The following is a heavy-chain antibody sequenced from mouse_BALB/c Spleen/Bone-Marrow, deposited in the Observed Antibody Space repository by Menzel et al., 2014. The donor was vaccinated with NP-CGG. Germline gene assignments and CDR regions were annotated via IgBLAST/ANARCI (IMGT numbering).Heavy chain of an antibody. D-gene: IGHD2-3*01. V-gene: IGHV1-74*01. J-gene: IGHJ4*01. CDR1: GYTFTSYW. CDR2: IDPSVSET. Sequence: VQLQQSGAELVKPGAPVKLSCKASGYTFTSYWMNWVKQRPGRGLEWTGRIDPSVSETYYNQKFKDKATLTVDKSSSTACIQLSSQTSEDSAVYYCTRTIGDGYYYAMDYWGQGTSVTVSS. CDR3: TRTIGDGYYYAMDY.